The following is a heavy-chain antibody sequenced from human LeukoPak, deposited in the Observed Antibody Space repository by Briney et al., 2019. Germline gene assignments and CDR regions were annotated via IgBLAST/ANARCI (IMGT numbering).Heavy chain of an antibody. CDR2: ITDSGGGI. D-gene: IGHD3-3*02. CDR3: AKDSPVLAY. Sequence: GGSLRLSCAASGFTFSSYSMSWVRQAPGKGLEWVSAITDSGGGIYYADSVKGRFTISRDNSKNTLYLQMNSLRVEDTAVYYCAKDSPVLAYWGQGTLVTVSS. V-gene: IGHV3-23*01. J-gene: IGHJ4*02. CDR1: GFTFSSYS.